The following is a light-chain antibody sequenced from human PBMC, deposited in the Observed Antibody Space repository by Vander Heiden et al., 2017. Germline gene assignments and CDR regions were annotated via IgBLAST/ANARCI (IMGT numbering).Light chain of an antibody. J-gene: IGKJ1*01. CDR1: QSVSSW. V-gene: IGKV1-5*03. CDR3: QQYNNYPGT. CDR2: QAS. Sequence: DIQMTKSPSTLSASVGDKVTITCRASQSVSSWLAWYQQKPGKAPKLLIYQASSLESGVPSRFSGSGSGTEFTLTVSSLQPDDFATYYCQQYNNYPGTFGQGTKVEIK.